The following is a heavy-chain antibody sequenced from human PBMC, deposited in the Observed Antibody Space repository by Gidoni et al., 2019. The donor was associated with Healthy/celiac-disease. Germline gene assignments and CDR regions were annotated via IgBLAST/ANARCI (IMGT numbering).Heavy chain of an antibody. J-gene: IGHJ1*01. CDR2: ISWNSGSI. CDR1: GFTFDDYA. D-gene: IGHD1-26*01. V-gene: IGHV3-9*01. Sequence: EVQLVESGGGLVQPGRSLRLSCAASGFTFDDYAMHWVRQAPGKGLEWVSGISWNSGSIGYADSVKGRFTISRDNAKNSLYLQMNSLRAEDTALYYCAKDIRWEPTGGYFQHWGQGTLVTVSS. CDR3: AKDIRWEPTGGYFQH.